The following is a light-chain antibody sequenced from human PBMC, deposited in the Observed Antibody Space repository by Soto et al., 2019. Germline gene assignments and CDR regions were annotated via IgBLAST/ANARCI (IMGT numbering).Light chain of an antibody. Sequence: QSVLTQPPSVSAAPGQKVTISCSGSSSNIGNNYVSWYQQLPGTAPKLLIYDNNKRPSGIPDRFSGSKSGTSGTLDITGLQTVDEADYYCATWDYSLTGEVFGGGTQLTVL. CDR1: SSNIGNNY. V-gene: IGLV1-51*01. J-gene: IGLJ2*01. CDR3: ATWDYSLTGEV. CDR2: DNN.